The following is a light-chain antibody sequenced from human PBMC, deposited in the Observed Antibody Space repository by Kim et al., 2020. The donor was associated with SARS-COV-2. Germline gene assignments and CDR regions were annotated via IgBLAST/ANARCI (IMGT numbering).Light chain of an antibody. Sequence: QPAPLTCSGNSNHVGDQGAGWLQQHQGHPPKLLSYRNNNRPSGISERFSASRSGNTASLPITGLQPEDEADYYCSAWDSSLNVWVFGGGTQLTVL. CDR2: RNN. CDR3: SAWDSSLNVWV. J-gene: IGLJ3*02. V-gene: IGLV10-54*01. CDR1: SNHVGDQG.